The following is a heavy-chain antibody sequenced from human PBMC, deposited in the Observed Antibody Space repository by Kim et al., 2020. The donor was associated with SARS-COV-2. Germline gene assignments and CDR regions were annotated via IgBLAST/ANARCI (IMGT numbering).Heavy chain of an antibody. V-gene: IGHV3-23*05. Sequence: YADSVKGRFAISRDNSENSLYLQMNSLRANDTAVYYCARRRGDSYGDFDYWGQGTLVTVSS. J-gene: IGHJ4*02. D-gene: IGHD5-18*01. CDR3: ARRRGDSYGDFDY.